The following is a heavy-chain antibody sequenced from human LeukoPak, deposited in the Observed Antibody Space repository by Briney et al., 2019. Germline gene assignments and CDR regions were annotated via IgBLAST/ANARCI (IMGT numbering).Heavy chain of an antibody. J-gene: IGHJ6*02. CDR1: GFTFDDYA. V-gene: IGHV3-9*01. CDR3: AKGPGYYCGMDV. Sequence: GGSLRLSCAASGFTFDDYAMHWVRQAPGKGLEWVSGISWNSGSIGYADSVKGRFTISRDNAKNSLYLQMNSLRAEDTALYYCAKGPGYYCGMDVWGQGTTVTVSS. CDR2: ISWNSGSI. D-gene: IGHD2-2*01.